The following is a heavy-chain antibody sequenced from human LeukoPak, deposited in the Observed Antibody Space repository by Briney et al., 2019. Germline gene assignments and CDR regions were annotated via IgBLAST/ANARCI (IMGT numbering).Heavy chain of an antibody. CDR1: GGSFSGYY. Sequence: SETLSLTCAVYGGSFSGYYWSWIRQPPGKGLEWIGEINHSGSTNYNPSLKSRVTISVDTSKNQFSLKLNSVTAADTAVYYCSRESGPFSPFGFWGQGTLVSVHS. D-gene: IGHD1-26*01. CDR2: INHSGST. J-gene: IGHJ4*02. V-gene: IGHV4-34*01. CDR3: SRESGPFSPFGF.